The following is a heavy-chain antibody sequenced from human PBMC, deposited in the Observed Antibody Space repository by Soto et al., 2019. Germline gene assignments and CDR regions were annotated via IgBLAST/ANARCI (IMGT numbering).Heavy chain of an antibody. J-gene: IGHJ6*02. CDR1: DGSISGYY. Sequence: SETLSLTCTVADGSISGYYWSWTRLSAEKGLVCIGRIYSTGITDKNPSFTSRVTMSVDTSKIQFVLNLRSVTAADTGVYYCARGPLGQLSGMDVWGQGSRVTVSS. CDR2: IYSTGIT. CDR3: ARGPLGQLSGMDV. V-gene: IGHV4-4*07. D-gene: IGHD3-16*02.